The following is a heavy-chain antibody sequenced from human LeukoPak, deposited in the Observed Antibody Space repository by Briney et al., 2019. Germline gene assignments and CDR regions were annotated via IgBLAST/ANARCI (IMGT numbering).Heavy chain of an antibody. CDR2: IYTSGST. Sequence: PSETLSLTCTVSGGSISSYYWSWLRQPAGKGLEWIGRIYTSGSTNYNPSLKSRVTMSVDTSKNQFSLKLSSVTAADTAVYYCASDYGDYAEYFQHWGQGTLVTVSS. V-gene: IGHV4-4*07. J-gene: IGHJ1*01. CDR1: GGSISSYY. D-gene: IGHD4-17*01. CDR3: ASDYGDYAEYFQH.